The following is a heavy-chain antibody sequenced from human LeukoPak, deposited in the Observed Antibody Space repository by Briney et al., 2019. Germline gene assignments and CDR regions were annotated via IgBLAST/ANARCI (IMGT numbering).Heavy chain of an antibody. CDR3: ARFTTSTSIDY. J-gene: IGHJ4*02. CDR1: GGSFSGYY. Sequence: SETLSLTCAVYGGSFSGYYWTWIRQPPGKGLEWIGEIHHSGSTKYNPSLKSRVTISVDTSKNQFSLKLSSVTAADTAVYYCARFTTSTSIDYWGQGTLVTVSS. D-gene: IGHD2-2*01. V-gene: IGHV4-34*01. CDR2: IHHSGST.